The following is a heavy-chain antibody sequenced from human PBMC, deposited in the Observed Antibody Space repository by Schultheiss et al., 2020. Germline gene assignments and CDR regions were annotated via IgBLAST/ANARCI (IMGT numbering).Heavy chain of an antibody. D-gene: IGHD4-17*01. V-gene: IGHV4-59*08. CDR2: IYYSGST. CDR1: GGSISSYY. J-gene: IGHJ5*02. Sequence: SETLSLTCTVSGGSISSYYWGWIRQPPGKGLEWIGSIYYSGSTSYNPSLKSRVTISIATSTNQFSLKLTSVAAADTAVYYCARLEGSVTTFNWFDPWGQGTLVTVSS. CDR3: ARLEGSVTTFNWFDP.